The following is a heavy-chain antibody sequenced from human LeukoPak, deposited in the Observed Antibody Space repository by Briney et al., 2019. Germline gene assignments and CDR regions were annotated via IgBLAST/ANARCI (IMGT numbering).Heavy chain of an antibody. CDR1: GGSFSGYY. J-gene: IGHJ4*02. V-gene: IGHV4-34*01. CDR3: ARHCSGGSCYSDY. CDR2: INHSGST. D-gene: IGHD2-15*01. Sequence: PSETLSLTCAVYGGSFSGYYWSWIRQPPGKGLEWIGEINHSGSTNYSPSLKSRVTISVDTSKNQFSLKLSSVTAADTAVYYCARHCSGGSCYSDYWGQGTLVTVSS.